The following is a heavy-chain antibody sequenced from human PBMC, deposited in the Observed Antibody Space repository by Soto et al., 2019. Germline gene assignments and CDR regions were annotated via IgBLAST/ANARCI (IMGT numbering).Heavy chain of an antibody. V-gene: IGHV4-34*01. J-gene: IGHJ4*02. CDR1: GGSFSGYY. CDR2: INHSGST. D-gene: IGHD3-16*02. Sequence: PSETLSLTCAVYGGSFSGYYWSWIRQPPGKGLEWIGEINHSGSTNYNPSLKSRVTISVDTSKSQFSLKLSSVTAADTAVYYCARGLRYDYVWGSYRYHIDYWGQGTLVTVSS. CDR3: ARGLRYDYVWGSYRYHIDY.